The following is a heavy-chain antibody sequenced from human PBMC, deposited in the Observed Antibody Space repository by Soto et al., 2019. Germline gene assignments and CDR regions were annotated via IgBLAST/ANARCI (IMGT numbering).Heavy chain of an antibody. D-gene: IGHD1-1*01. CDR1: GYTFTDYW. Sequence: GESLKISCKGYGYTFTDYWIGWVRQMPGKGLELIGLIYPGDSDTRYSPSFQGRVTISADKSISTAFLQWSSLRASDTAMYYCASQKTVIRGPLSSNWFDPWGQGTLVTVSS. V-gene: IGHV5-51*01. J-gene: IGHJ5*02. CDR2: IYPGDSDT. CDR3: ASQKTVIRGPLSSNWFDP.